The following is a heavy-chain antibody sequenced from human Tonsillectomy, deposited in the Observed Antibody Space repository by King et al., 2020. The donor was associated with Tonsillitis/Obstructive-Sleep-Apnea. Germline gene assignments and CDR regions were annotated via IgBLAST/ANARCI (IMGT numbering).Heavy chain of an antibody. Sequence: QLQESGPGLVKPSETLSLTCTVSIGSVSSSSYYWGWIRQPPGKGLAGIGSIYYDGTTYYNPSLQSRVTISVDTSKNQFSLKLNSVTAADTAVYYCVRHAHHTNYYYYMDAWGKGTTVTVSS. CDR3: VRHAHHTNYYYYMDA. CDR1: IGSVSSSSYY. D-gene: IGHD2-2*01. J-gene: IGHJ6*03. V-gene: IGHV4-39*01. CDR2: IYYDGTT.